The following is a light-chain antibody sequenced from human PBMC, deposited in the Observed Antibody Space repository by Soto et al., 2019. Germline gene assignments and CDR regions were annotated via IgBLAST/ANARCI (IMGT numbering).Light chain of an antibody. CDR2: GAS. Sequence: EIVLTQSPGTLALSQGERGTLSCRASQSVTSNYLAWYQQKRGQAPWLLIYGASNRATGIPDRFSGSVSGTDFTLTISRLEPEDFAVYYCQQYGSSPRTFGQGTKVEIK. V-gene: IGKV3-20*01. CDR1: QSVTSNY. CDR3: QQYGSSPRT. J-gene: IGKJ1*01.